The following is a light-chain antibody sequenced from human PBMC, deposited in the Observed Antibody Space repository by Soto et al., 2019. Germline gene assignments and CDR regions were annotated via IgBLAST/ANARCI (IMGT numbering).Light chain of an antibody. CDR1: RSDVGGYNY. CDR3: SSYTTSNTRQIV. J-gene: IGLJ1*01. V-gene: IGLV2-14*03. Sequence: QSVLNQPASLSGSPGQSITISCTGTRSDVGGYNYVSWYQHHPGKAPKLMIYDVSNRPSGVSNRFSGSKSGNTASLTISGLQPEDEADYYCSSYTTSNTRQIVFGTGTKVTVL. CDR2: DVS.